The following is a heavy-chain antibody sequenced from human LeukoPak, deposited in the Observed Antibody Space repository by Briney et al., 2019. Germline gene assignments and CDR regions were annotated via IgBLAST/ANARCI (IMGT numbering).Heavy chain of an antibody. Sequence: SETLSLTCTVSGGSVSSHQWSWIRQPPGKGLEWIAYIYNSGSTNYNPSLKSRFTISIDTSKNRFSLKLSSVTAADTAVYYCARWVLTTVSYYMDVWGKGTTVTVSS. CDR2: IYNSGST. CDR3: ARWVLTTVSYYMDV. CDR1: GGSVSSHQ. V-gene: IGHV4-59*02. D-gene: IGHD4-11*01. J-gene: IGHJ6*03.